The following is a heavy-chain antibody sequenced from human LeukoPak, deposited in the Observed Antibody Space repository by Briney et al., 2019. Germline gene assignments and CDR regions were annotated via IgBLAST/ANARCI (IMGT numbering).Heavy chain of an antibody. CDR2: ISGSGGST. D-gene: IGHD5-18*01. Sequence: PGGSLRLSCAASGFTFSSYAMSWVRQAPGKGLEWVSAISGSGGSTYYADSVKGRFTISRDNSKNTLYLQMNSLRAEDTAVYYCAKVFNRLWSHPAFDYWGQGTLVTVSS. CDR3: AKVFNRLWSHPAFDY. J-gene: IGHJ4*02. CDR1: GFTFSSYA. V-gene: IGHV3-23*01.